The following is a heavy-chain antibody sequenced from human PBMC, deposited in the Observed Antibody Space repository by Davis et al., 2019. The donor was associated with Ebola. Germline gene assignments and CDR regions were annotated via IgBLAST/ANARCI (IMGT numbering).Heavy chain of an antibody. Sequence: ASVNVSCKTSDYTFTNFGVSRVRQAPGHGLEWMGWISGYTGDTKYTQEFQGRVTMTTDTSTNTAYMELSSLRSEDTAVYYCAGGVQLWLIDYWGQGTLVTVSS. J-gene: IGHJ4*02. CDR1: DYTFTNFG. CDR3: AGGVQLWLIDY. V-gene: IGHV1-18*04. D-gene: IGHD5-18*01. CDR2: ISGYTGDT.